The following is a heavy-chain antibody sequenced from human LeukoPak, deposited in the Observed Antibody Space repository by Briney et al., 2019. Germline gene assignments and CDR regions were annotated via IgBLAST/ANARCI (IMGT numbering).Heavy chain of an antibody. CDR3: AREDRPYSSGWYVRGGWFDP. Sequence: PSETLSLTCTVSGGPISSYYWSWLRQPPGKGLEWIGYIYYSGSTNYNPSLKSRVTISVDTSKNQFSLKLSSVTAADTAVYYCAREDRPYSSGWYVRGGWFDPWGQGTLVTVSS. CDR2: IYYSGST. D-gene: IGHD6-19*01. CDR1: GGPISSYY. V-gene: IGHV4-59*01. J-gene: IGHJ5*02.